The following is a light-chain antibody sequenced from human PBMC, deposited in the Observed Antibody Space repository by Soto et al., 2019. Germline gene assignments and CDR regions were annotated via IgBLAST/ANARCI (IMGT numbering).Light chain of an antibody. V-gene: IGLV2-14*01. CDR2: EVS. CDR3: SSYTSSSTLEVV. J-gene: IGLJ2*01. CDR1: SSDVGGYNY. Sequence: QSALTQPASVSGSPGQSITISCTGTSSDVGGYNYVSWYQQHTGKAPKLMIYEVSNRPSGVSNRFSGSKSGNTASLTISGLQAEDEADYYCSSYTSSSTLEVVFGGGTKVTFL.